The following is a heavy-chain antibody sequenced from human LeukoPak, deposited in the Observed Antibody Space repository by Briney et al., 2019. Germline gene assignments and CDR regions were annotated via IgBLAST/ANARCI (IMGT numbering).Heavy chain of an antibody. CDR3: ARDVPYYDILTGYRNWFDP. CDR2: IYTSGST. CDR1: GGSISSYY. J-gene: IGHJ5*02. D-gene: IGHD3-9*01. Sequence: SQTLSLTCTVSGGSISSYYWSWIRQPAGKGLEWIGRIYTSGSTNYNPSLKSRVTMSVDTSKNQFSLKLSSVTAADTAVYYCARDVPYYDILTGYRNWFDPWGQGTLVTVSS. V-gene: IGHV4-4*07.